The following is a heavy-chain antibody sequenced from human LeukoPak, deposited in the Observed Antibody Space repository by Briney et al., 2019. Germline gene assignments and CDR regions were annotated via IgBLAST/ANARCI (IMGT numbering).Heavy chain of an antibody. CDR3: AREGVGFDY. CDR1: GFTFSNYW. CDR2: IKQDGSEI. J-gene: IGHJ4*02. D-gene: IGHD2-8*01. V-gene: IGHV3-7*01. Sequence: GGSLRLSCAASGFTFSNYWMGWVRQAPGKGVEWVANIKQDGSEIYYVDSVKGRFTISRDAAKDSLYLQMNSLRAEDTAVYYCAREGVGFDYWGQGTLVTVSS.